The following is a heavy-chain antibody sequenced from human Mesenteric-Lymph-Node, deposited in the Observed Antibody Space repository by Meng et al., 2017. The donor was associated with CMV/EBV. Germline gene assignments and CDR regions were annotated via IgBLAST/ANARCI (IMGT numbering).Heavy chain of an antibody. CDR3: ARSQSGGFDY. CDR1: GSTFSNYW. J-gene: IGHJ4*02. CDR2: VNNDGTDT. Sequence: LSGAASGSTFSNYWLHWVRQAPGRGLVWVSRVNNDGTDTIYADSVKGRFTISRDNAKSTLYLQMNSLRVEDTAVYYCARSQSGGFDYWGQGTLVTVSS. V-gene: IGHV3-74*01.